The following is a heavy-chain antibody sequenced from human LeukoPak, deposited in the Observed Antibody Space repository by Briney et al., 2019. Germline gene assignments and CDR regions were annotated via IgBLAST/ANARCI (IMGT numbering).Heavy chain of an antibody. Sequence: SGGSLRLSCAASGFTFSSYSMNWVRQAPGKGLEWVSGISDSGGRTYYADSVKGRFTISRDNSEKTLFLQMNSLRADDTALYYCAKGYCSGGSCPNDYWGQGTLVTVSS. J-gene: IGHJ4*02. CDR3: AKGYCSGGSCPNDY. V-gene: IGHV3-23*01. CDR2: ISDSGGRT. D-gene: IGHD2-15*01. CDR1: GFTFSSYS.